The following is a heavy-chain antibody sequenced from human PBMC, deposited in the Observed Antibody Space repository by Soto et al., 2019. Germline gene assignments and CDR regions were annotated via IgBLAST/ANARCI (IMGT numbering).Heavy chain of an antibody. CDR3: ARDSGGYGAPAFDI. CDR1: GGSFSNFA. D-gene: IGHD3-10*01. V-gene: IGHV1-69*12. J-gene: IGHJ3*02. Sequence: QVQLVQSEAEVKKPGSSMKVSCKASGGSFSNFAISWVRQAPGQGLEWMGGLIPIFGTSNSAQKFQGRVSLTADESTNTAYLELNSLRSEDTAVYYCARDSGGYGAPAFDIWGQGTMVTVSA. CDR2: LIPIFGTS.